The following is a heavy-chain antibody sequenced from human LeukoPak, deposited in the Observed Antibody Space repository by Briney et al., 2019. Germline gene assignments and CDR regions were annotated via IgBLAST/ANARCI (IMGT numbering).Heavy chain of an antibody. CDR1: GFTFSRYC. J-gene: IGHJ4*02. D-gene: IGHD1-26*01. Sequence: GGSLRLSSAASGFTFSRYCMSWVRQAPGKGLEWVANIMQDGSEKYYVDSVKGRFTISRDNAKNSLYLQMNSLRAEDTAVYYCARDTWWELLGFDYWGQGTLVTVSS. CDR2: IMQDGSEK. V-gene: IGHV3-7*01. CDR3: ARDTWWELLGFDY.